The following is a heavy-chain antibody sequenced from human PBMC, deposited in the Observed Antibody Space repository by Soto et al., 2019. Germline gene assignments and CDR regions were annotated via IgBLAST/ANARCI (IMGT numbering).Heavy chain of an antibody. CDR1: GFTFSSYG. CDR2: IWYDGSNK. D-gene: IGHD3-10*01. CDR3: ARDRDMVRGVIVYYYGMDV. J-gene: IGHJ6*02. V-gene: IGHV3-33*01. Sequence: QVQLVESGGGVVQPGRSLRLSCAASGFTFSSYGMRWVRQAPGKGLEWVAVIWYDGSNKYYADSVKGRFTISRDNSKNTLYLQMNSLRAEDTAVYYCARDRDMVRGVIVYYYGMDVWGQGTTVTVSS.